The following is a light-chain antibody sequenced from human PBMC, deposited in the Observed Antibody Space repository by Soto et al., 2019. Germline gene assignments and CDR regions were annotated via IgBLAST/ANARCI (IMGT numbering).Light chain of an antibody. CDR2: AAS. CDR3: QNYNSAPFT. CDR1: QGISNY. V-gene: IGKV1-27*01. J-gene: IGKJ4*01. Sequence: DIQMTQSPSSLSASVGDRVIITCRASQGISNYLAWYQQKPGKVPKLLIYAASTLQSGVPSRFSGSGSGTDLTLTISSLQPEDVASYYCQNYNSAPFTFGGGTNVEIK.